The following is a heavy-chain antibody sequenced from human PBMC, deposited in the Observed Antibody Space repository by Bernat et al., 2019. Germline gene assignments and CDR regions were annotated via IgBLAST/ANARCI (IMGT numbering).Heavy chain of an antibody. CDR3: VKLLIRGAEYYDFWSGYYY. J-gene: IGHJ4*02. CDR2: ISGSGGST. V-gene: IGHV3-23*01. D-gene: IGHD3-3*01. Sequence: EVQLLESGGGLVQPGGSLRLSCAASGFTFSSYAMSWVRQAPGKGLEWVSAISGSGGSTYYADSVKGRFTISRDNSKNTLYLQMNSLRAEDTAVYYCVKLLIRGAEYYDFWSGYYYWGQGTLVTVSS. CDR1: GFTFSSYA.